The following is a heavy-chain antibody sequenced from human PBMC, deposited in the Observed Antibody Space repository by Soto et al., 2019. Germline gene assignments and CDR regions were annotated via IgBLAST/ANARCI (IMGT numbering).Heavy chain of an antibody. D-gene: IGHD6-13*01. J-gene: IGHJ3*02. Sequence: QVQLVQSGAEVKKPGASVKVSCKASGYTFTSYGISWVRQAPGQGLEWMGWISAYNGNTNYAQKLQGRVTMTTDTSTSTAYMDLMSLRSDDTAVYYCARSRWKQLDPDDAFDIWGQGTMVTVAS. V-gene: IGHV1-18*01. CDR1: GYTFTSYG. CDR3: ARSRWKQLDPDDAFDI. CDR2: ISAYNGNT.